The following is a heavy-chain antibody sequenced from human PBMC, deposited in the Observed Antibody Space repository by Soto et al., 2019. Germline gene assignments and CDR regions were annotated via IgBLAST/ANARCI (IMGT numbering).Heavy chain of an antibody. D-gene: IGHD3-10*01. CDR1: GGTFSSLA. J-gene: IGHJ4*02. CDR2: LVPVFGTA. V-gene: IGHV1-69*06. Sequence: QVQLVQSGAEVKKPGSSVKVSCQASGGTFSSLAISWVRQAPGQGLEWMGGLVPVFGTANYAQKFQDRVTITAEKSTSTSYMELSSLRSEDTAVYYCARSPGVFDYWGQGTLVTVSS. CDR3: ARSPGVFDY.